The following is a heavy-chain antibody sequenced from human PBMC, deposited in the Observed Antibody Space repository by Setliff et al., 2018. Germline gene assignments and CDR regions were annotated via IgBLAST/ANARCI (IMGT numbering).Heavy chain of an antibody. D-gene: IGHD3-3*01. CDR1: GFTLTSYP. V-gene: IGHV1-3*01. J-gene: IGHJ3*02. CDR2: INPDNGNR. Sequence: ASVKVSCKASGFTLTSYPIHWVCQAPGQRLEWMGWINPDNGNREYSQRFQGRVTITRDTSASTVFLELSTLRSEDTAVYYCTRDFLGATASFDIWGQGTMVTVSS. CDR3: TRDFLGATASFDI.